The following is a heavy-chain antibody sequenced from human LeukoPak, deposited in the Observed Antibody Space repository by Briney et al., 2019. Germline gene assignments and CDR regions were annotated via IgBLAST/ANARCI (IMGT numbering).Heavy chain of an antibody. Sequence: SSETLSLTCAVYGGSFSGYYWSWIRQPPGKGLEWIGEINHSGSTNYNPSLKSRVTISVDTSKNQFSLKLSSVTAADTAVYYCARDIVLMVYAYNWFDPWGQGTLVTVSS. CDR1: GGSFSGYY. V-gene: IGHV4-34*01. CDR2: INHSGST. D-gene: IGHD2-8*01. J-gene: IGHJ5*02. CDR3: ARDIVLMVYAYNWFDP.